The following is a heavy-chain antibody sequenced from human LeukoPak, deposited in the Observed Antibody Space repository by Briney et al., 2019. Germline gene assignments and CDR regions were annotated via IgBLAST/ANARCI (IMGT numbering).Heavy chain of an antibody. CDR1: GFTFSSYS. V-gene: IGHV3-21*01. CDR2: ISSSSSYI. CDR3: ARDPAFALTGYYYYYYYGMDV. D-gene: IGHD3-9*01. Sequence: GGSLRLSCAASGFTFSSYSMNWVRQAPGKGLEWVSSISSSSSYIYYADSVKGRFTISRDNAKNSLYLQMSSLRAEDTAVYYCARDPAFALTGYYYYYYYGMDVWGQGTTVTVSS. J-gene: IGHJ6*02.